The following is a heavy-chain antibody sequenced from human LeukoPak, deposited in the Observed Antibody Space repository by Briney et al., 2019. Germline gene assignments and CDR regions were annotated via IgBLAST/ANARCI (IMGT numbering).Heavy chain of an antibody. D-gene: IGHD6-19*01. CDR2: INWNGGST. CDR1: GFTFDDYG. Sequence: GGSLRLSCAASGFTFDDYGMSWVRQAPGKGLEWVSGINWNGGSTGYADSVKGRFTISRDNAKNSLYLQMNSLRAEDTAVYYCARFGWESSGWSEYYFDYWGQGTLVTVSS. V-gene: IGHV3-20*04. J-gene: IGHJ4*02. CDR3: ARFGWESSGWSEYYFDY.